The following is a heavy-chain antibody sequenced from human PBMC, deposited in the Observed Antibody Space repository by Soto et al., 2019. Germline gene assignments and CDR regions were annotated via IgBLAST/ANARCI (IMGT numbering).Heavy chain of an antibody. CDR1: GYSISNGYY. CDR2: VYQTVST. Sequence: KTSETLSLTCTVSGYSISNGYYWAWIRQSPGKGLEWIGSVYQTVSTYYNPSLESRVTILVDIAKNHFSLRLNSVTAADTAVYFCAREKGHSNPFGFWGPGMLVTVSS. CDR3: AREKGHSNPFGF. J-gene: IGHJ4*02. D-gene: IGHD4-4*01. V-gene: IGHV4-38-2*02.